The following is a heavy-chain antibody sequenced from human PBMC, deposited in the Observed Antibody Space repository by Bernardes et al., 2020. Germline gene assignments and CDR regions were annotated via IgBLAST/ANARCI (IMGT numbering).Heavy chain of an antibody. Sequence: SETLSLTCTVSAGSISSGSYYWGWIRQPPGKGLEWIASINYGGTAYYRASLRRRVTISVDTSKNEFSLKLTSVTASDTAVYYCARTRELWGSIINLFDPWGQGTLVTVSS. CDR3: ARTRELWGSIINLFDP. J-gene: IGHJ5*02. CDR1: AGSISSGSYY. CDR2: INYGGTA. D-gene: IGHD7-27*01. V-gene: IGHV4-39*01.